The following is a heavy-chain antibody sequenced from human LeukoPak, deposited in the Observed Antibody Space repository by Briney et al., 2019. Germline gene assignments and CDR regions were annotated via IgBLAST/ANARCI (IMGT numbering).Heavy chain of an antibody. CDR1: GYTFTSYG. CDR2: ISAYNGNT. CDR3: ARGVTGDPLYYYYMDA. J-gene: IGHJ6*03. Sequence: ASVKVSCKASGYTFTSYGISWVRQAPGQGLEWMGWISAYNGNTNYAQKLQGRVTMTTDTSTSTAYMELRSLRSDDTAVYYCARGVTGDPLYYYYMDAWGKGTTVTVSS. D-gene: IGHD7-27*01. V-gene: IGHV1-18*01.